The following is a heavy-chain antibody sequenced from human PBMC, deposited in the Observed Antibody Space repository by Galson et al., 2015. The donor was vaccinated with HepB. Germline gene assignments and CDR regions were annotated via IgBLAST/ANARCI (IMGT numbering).Heavy chain of an antibody. CDR1: GFTFSSYA. CDR3: VKAPVGWLFWAIDY. J-gene: IGHJ4*02. Sequence: SLRLSCAASGFTFSSYAMHWVRQAPGKGLEYVSAISTIGGSTFYADSVKGRFTISRDNSKNTLYLQMSSLRAEDTAVYYCVKAPVGWLFWAIDYWGQGTLVTVSS. D-gene: IGHD3-9*01. V-gene: IGHV3-64D*06. CDR2: ISTIGGST.